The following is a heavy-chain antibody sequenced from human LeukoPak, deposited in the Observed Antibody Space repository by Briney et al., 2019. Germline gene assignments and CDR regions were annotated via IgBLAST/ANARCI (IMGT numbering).Heavy chain of an antibody. V-gene: IGHV1-69*13. J-gene: IGHJ5*02. CDR1: GGTFSSYA. CDR2: IIPIFGTA. D-gene: IGHD2-15*01. Sequence: ASVKVSCKASGGTFSSYAISWVRQAPGQGLEWMGGIIPIFGTANYAQKFQGRVTITADESTSTAYMELSSLRAEDTAVYYCATTRRRPQCSDGSCYNWFDPWGQGTLVTVSS. CDR3: ATTRRRPQCSDGSCYNWFDP.